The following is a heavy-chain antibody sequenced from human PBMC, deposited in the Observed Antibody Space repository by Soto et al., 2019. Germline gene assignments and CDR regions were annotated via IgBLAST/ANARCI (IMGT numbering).Heavy chain of an antibody. D-gene: IGHD2-15*01. Sequence: SETLSLTCSVSGDSISTVDYFWAWIRQPPGQALEYIGYIYKSATTYYNPSFEGRVAISLDTSKSHFSLNVTSVTAADTAVYFCARGRYCLTGRCFPNWFDSWGQGTLVTV. CDR3: ARGRYCLTGRCFPNWFDS. V-gene: IGHV4-30-4*01. CDR1: GDSISTVDYF. CDR2: IYKSATT. J-gene: IGHJ5*01.